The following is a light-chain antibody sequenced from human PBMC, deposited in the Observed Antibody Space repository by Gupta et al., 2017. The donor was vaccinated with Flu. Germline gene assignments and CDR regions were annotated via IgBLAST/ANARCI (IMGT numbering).Light chain of an antibody. CDR1: QSLNDKS. J-gene: IGKJ1*01. CDR2: GAS. Sequence: GTLSLSPGERAPLSGRASQSLNDKSSAPYQHKPVQAPRLPIFGASSRATGIPDRFTGSGSLTHFTLTITRLEPQDFAVYYSQHYCWPPRTFGQGTKVEIK. CDR3: QHYCWPPRT. V-gene: IGKV3-20*01.